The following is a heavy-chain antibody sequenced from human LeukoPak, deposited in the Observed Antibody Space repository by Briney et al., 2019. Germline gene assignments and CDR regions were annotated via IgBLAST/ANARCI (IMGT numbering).Heavy chain of an antibody. CDR3: ARQSPYYYDSSGFFDY. Sequence: SETLSLTCTVSGGSISSGGYYWSWIRQPPGKGLEWIGYIYYSGSTYYNPSLKSRVTISVDTSKNQFSLKLSSVTAADTAVYYCARQSPYYYDSSGFFDYWGQGTLVTVSS. J-gene: IGHJ4*02. V-gene: IGHV4-31*03. D-gene: IGHD3-22*01. CDR2: IYYSGST. CDR1: GGSISSGGYY.